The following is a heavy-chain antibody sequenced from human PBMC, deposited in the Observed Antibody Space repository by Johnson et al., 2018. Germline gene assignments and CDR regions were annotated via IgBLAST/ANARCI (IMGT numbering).Heavy chain of an antibody. D-gene: IGHD1-26*01. CDR3: ARDGMSPVVGATGHDAFDI. CDR1: GFTFSSYS. V-gene: IGHV3-21*01. CDR2: ISSSSSYI. Sequence: VQLVESGGGLVKPGGSLRLSCAASGFTFSSYSMNWVRQAPGKGLEWVSSISSSSSYIYYADSVKGRFTISRDNAKNSLYLQRNSLRAEDTAVYYCARDGMSPVVGATGHDAFDIWGQGTMVTVSS. J-gene: IGHJ3*02.